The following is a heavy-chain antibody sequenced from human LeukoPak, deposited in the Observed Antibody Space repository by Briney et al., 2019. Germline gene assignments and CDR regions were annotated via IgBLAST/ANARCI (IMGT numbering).Heavy chain of an antibody. CDR1: GFTFSSYS. CDR2: ISSSSSYI. D-gene: IGHD1-26*01. V-gene: IGHV3-21*01. J-gene: IGHJ4*02. Sequence: GGSLRLSCAASGFTFSSYSMNWVRQAPGKGLEWVSSISSSSSYIYYADSVKGRFTISRDNAKNSLYLQMNSLRAEDTAVHYCARGFYSGSYHEYYFDYWGQGTLVTVSS. CDR3: ARGFYSGSYHEYYFDY.